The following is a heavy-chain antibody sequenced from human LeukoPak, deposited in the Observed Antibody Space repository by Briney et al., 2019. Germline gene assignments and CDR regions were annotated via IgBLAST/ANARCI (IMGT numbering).Heavy chain of an antibody. J-gene: IGHJ3*02. CDR2: ISYDGSNK. D-gene: IGHD3-3*01. V-gene: IGHV3-30-3*01. CDR1: GFTFSSYA. CDR3: ARDRLRFLEWSPDVFDI. Sequence: PGRSLRLSCAASGFTFSSYAMHWVRQAPGKGLEWVAVISYDGSNKYYADSVKGRFTISRDNAKNSLYLQMNSLRAEDTAVYYCARDRLRFLEWSPDVFDIWGQGTMVTVSS.